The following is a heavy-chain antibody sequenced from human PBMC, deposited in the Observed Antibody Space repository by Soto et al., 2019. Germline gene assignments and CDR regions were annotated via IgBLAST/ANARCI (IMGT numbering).Heavy chain of an antibody. CDR3: ARDLMVRGADPDEYYYYGMDV. D-gene: IGHD3-10*01. CDR2: INPNSGGT. Sequence: ASVKVSCKASGYTFTGYYMHWVRQAPGQGLEWMGWINPNSGGTNYAQKFQGWVTMTRDTSISTAYMELSRLRSDDTAVYYCARDLMVRGADPDEYYYYGMDVWGQGTTVTVSS. J-gene: IGHJ6*02. V-gene: IGHV1-2*04. CDR1: GYTFTGYY.